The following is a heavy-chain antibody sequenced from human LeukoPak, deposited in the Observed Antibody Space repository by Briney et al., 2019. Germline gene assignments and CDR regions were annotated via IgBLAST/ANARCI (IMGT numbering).Heavy chain of an antibody. CDR2: IYYSGST. CDR1: GGSISSSSYY. Sequence: SETLSLTCTVSGGSISSSSYYWGWIRQPPGKGLEWIGSIYYSGSTYYNPSLKSRVTISVDTSKNQFSLKLSSVTAADTAVYYCARDEALDYWGQGTLVTVSS. D-gene: IGHD6-6*01. CDR3: ARDEALDY. J-gene: IGHJ4*02. V-gene: IGHV4-39*02.